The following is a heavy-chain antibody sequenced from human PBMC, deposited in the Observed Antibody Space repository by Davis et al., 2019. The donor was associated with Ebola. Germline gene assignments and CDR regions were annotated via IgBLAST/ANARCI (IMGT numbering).Heavy chain of an antibody. CDR3: ARLCNWNYVIVCSFDT. V-gene: IGHV1-69*05. D-gene: IGHD1-7*01. CDR2: IIPIFGTA. Sequence: AASVKVSCKASGYSFTDDGISWVRQAPGQGLEWMGGIIPIFGTANYAQKFQGRVTMTRDTSTSTVYMELSSLRSEDTAVYYCARLCNWNYVIVCSFDTWGQGTMVTVSS. CDR1: GYSFTDDG. J-gene: IGHJ3*02.